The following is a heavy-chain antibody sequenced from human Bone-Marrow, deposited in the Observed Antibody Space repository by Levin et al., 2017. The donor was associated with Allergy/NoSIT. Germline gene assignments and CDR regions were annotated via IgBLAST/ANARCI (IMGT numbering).Heavy chain of an antibody. CDR3: SRDLSCTDGVCGDF. CDR1: GFTFSAFG. J-gene: IGHJ4*02. D-gene: IGHD2-8*01. V-gene: IGHV3-30*04. CDR2: MTEDGRSI. Sequence: LSLTCAASGFTFSAFGLHWVRQTPGKGLEWVSFMTEDGRSILYADSVKGRFTMSRDISKNTLYLEMNSLRIEDTAVYFCSRDLSCTDGVCGDFWGQGTLVTVSS.